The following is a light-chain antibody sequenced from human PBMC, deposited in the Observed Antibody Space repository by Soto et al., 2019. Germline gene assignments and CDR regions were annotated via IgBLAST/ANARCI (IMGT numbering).Light chain of an antibody. V-gene: IGLV2-23*01. CDR1: SSDVGSYNL. CDR3: CSYASSSTLV. J-gene: IGLJ2*01. CDR2: EGS. Sequence: QSALTQPASVSGSPGQSITISCTGTSSDVGSYNLVSWYQHHPGKAPKLMIYEGSKRPSGVSNRFSGSKSGNTASLTISGLQAEDEADYYCCSYASSSTLVFGGGTKLIVL.